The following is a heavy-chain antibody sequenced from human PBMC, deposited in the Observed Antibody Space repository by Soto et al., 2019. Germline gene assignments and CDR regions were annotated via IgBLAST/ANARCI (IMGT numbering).Heavy chain of an antibody. Sequence: QVQLQESGPGLVEPSQTLSLTCIVSGGSISSGDYNWNWIRQLPGTGLEWIGHIYGGGNTYSNPSLKSRVTISLDTSKNQVSLNLNSVTAADTAVYFCARGPSGDKVDYWGQGTLVTVSS. D-gene: IGHD1-26*01. CDR2: IYGGGNT. CDR3: ARGPSGDKVDY. J-gene: IGHJ4*02. CDR1: GGSISSGDYN. V-gene: IGHV4-30-4*01.